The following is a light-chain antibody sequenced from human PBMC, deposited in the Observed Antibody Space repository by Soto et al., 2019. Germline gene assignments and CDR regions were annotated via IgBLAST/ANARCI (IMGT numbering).Light chain of an antibody. V-gene: IGKV3-20*01. CDR2: GAS. CDR3: QQYGSSPET. CDR1: QSVSGSY. Sequence: EIVLTQSPGTLSLSPGERATLSCRASQSVSGSYLAWYQQKPGQAPRLLIYGASSRATGIPARFSGSGSGTDFTLTISSLEPEDFAVYYCQQYGSSPETFGQGTKVDIK. J-gene: IGKJ1*01.